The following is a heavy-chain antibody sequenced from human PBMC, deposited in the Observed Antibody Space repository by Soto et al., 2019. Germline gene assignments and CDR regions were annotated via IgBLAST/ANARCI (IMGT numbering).Heavy chain of an antibody. CDR3: ARDFNCTRRCIDVFDI. V-gene: IGHV1-18*01. D-gene: IGHD2-8*01. CDR2: VSAYNGNT. CDR1: GYSFINYD. Sequence: EASVKVSCKASGYSFINYDISWVRQAPGQRLEWMGWVSAYNGNTNYAQKFQGRVTMTTDTSTSTAYMELRSLRSDDTAVYFCARDFNCTRRCIDVFDIWGQGTMVTVSS. J-gene: IGHJ3*02.